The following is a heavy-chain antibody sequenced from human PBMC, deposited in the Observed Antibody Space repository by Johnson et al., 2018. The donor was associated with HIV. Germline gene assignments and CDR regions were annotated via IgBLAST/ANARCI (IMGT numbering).Heavy chain of an antibody. V-gene: IGHV3-20*04. Sequence: VQLVESGGAVVRPGGSLRLFCAASGFTFDDYGMSWVRQAPGKGLEWVSGVPWTGRSTRCVASVPVRFTISIDNAKNSLYLQMNSLRPEDTALYYCAKDMGADGYNYPALRFIDIWGQGTMVTVSS. CDR2: VPWTGRST. CDR3: AKDMGADGYNYPALRFIDI. CDR1: GFTFDDYG. D-gene: IGHD5-24*01. J-gene: IGHJ3*02.